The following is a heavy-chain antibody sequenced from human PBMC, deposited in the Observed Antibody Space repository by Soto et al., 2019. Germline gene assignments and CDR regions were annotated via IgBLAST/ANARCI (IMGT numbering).Heavy chain of an antibody. J-gene: IGHJ4*02. CDR3: AKEIVADAYVETSPFDL. D-gene: IGHD3-22*01. CDR1: GFTFSSYA. CDR2: IDGSGGDT. V-gene: IGHV3-23*01. Sequence: EVRLLESGGGLVQPGGSLRLSCAASGFTFSSYAIGWVRQAPGKGLEWVSGIDGSGGDTSFADSVKGRFTISRDNSENTLYLHMNSLRAEDTARYFCAKEIVADAYVETSPFDLWGQGTLVTVSS.